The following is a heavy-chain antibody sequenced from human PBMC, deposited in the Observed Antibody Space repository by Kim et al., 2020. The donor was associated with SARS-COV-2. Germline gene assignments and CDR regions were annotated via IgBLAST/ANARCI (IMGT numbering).Heavy chain of an antibody. CDR2: ISWNSGSI. D-gene: IGHD3-22*01. V-gene: IGHV3-9*01. CDR1: GFTLGDYA. Sequence: GGSLRLSCAASGFTLGDYAMHWVRQAPGKGLEWVSGISWNSGSIGYADSVKGRFTISRDNAKNSLYLQMNSLRAEDTALYYCAKEGLAIDAFAFDIWGQGTMVTVSS. J-gene: IGHJ3*02. CDR3: AKEGLAIDAFAFDI.